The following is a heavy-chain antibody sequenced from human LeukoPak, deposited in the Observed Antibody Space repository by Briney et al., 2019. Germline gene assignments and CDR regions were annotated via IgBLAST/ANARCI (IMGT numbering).Heavy chain of an antibody. CDR1: GYTLTELS. CDR3: ATDRNGYSGYAENAFDI. J-gene: IGHJ3*02. D-gene: IGHD5-12*01. Sequence: ASVKVSCKVSGYTLTELSMHWVRQAPGKGLEWMGGFDPEDGETIYAQKFQGRVTMTEDTSTDTAYMELSSLRSEDTAVYYCATDRNGYSGYAENAFDIWGQGTMVTVSS. CDR2: FDPEDGET. V-gene: IGHV1-24*01.